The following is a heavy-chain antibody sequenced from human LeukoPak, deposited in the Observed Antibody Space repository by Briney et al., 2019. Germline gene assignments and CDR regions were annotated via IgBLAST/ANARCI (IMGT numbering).Heavy chain of an antibody. V-gene: IGHV1-2*06. CDR2: INPNSGGT. CDR3: ARDCGGSCYPYYYYYYMDV. CDR1: GYTFTGYY. J-gene: IGHJ6*03. D-gene: IGHD2-15*01. Sequence: ASVKVSCKASGYTFTGYYMHWVRQAPGQGLEWMGRINPNSGGTNYAQKFQGRDTMTRDTSISTAYMELSRLRSDDTAVYYCARDCGGSCYPYYYYYYMDVWGKGTTVTVSS.